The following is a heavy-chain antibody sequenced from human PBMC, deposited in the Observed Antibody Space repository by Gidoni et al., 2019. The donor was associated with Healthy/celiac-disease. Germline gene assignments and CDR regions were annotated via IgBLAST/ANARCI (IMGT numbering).Heavy chain of an antibody. J-gene: IGHJ6*02. D-gene: IGHD5-18*01. CDR2: IYYSGST. CDR1: GGSISSGDYY. V-gene: IGHV4-30-4*01. CDR3: ARGIGEYGIQLWLRNYDYGMDV. Sequence: QVQLQESGPGLVKPSQTLSLTCTVSGGSISSGDYYWSWIRQPPGKGLEWIGYIYYSGSTYYNPALKSRVTISVDTSKNQFSLKLSSVTAADTAVYYCARGIGEYGIQLWLRNYDYGMDVWGQGTTVTVSS.